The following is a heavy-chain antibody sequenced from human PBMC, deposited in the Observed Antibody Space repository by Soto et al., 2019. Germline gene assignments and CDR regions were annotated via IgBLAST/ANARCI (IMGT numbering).Heavy chain of an antibody. CDR1: GGSISSYY. CDR3: AGMDYGGLGY. CDR2: IYYSGST. J-gene: IGHJ4*02. V-gene: IGHV4-59*01. Sequence: QVQLQESGPGLVKPSETLSLTCTVSGGSISSYYWSWIRQPPGKGLEWIGYIYYSGSTNYNPSLKSRVTISVDTSKNQFSLKLSSVTAADTAVYFCAGMDYGGLGYWGQGTLVTVSS. D-gene: IGHD4-17*01.